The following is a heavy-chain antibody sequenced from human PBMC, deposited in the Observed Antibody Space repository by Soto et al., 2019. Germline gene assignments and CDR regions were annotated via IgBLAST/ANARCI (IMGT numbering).Heavy chain of an antibody. CDR3: ARNIVVVVAATPDAFDI. D-gene: IGHD2-15*01. Sequence: SVKVSCKASGGTFSSYTISWVRQAPGQGLEWMGRIIPILGIANYAQKFQGRVTITADKSTSTAYMELSSLRSEDTAVYYCARNIVVVVAATPDAFDIWGQGTMVTVSS. CDR1: GGTFSSYT. J-gene: IGHJ3*02. CDR2: IIPILGIA. V-gene: IGHV1-69*02.